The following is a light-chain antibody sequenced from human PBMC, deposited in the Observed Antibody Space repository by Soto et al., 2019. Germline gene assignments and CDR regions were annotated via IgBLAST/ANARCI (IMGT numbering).Light chain of an antibody. Sequence: EIVLTQPPGTLSLSPGERATLSCRASQSVSSSYLAWYQQRPGQAPRLLIFGASYRATGIPDRFSGSGSGTDFTLTISRLEPEDFAVYYCQHYSSSPPEFTFGPGTKVDIK. CDR3: QHYSSSPPEFT. CDR1: QSVSSSY. CDR2: GAS. V-gene: IGKV3-20*01. J-gene: IGKJ3*01.